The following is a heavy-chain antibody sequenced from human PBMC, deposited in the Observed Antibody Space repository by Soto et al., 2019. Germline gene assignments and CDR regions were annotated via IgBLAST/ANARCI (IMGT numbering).Heavy chain of an antibody. D-gene: IGHD1-26*01. J-gene: IGHJ4*02. Sequence: QVQLVESGGGVVQPGRSLRLSCAASGFTFSSYGMHWVRQAPGKGLEWVAVIWYDGSNKYYADSVKGRFTISRDNSKNTLYLQMNSLRAEDMAVYYCAREINSGSYWGYYFDYWGQGTLVTVSS. CDR3: AREINSGSYWGYYFDY. CDR1: GFTFSSYG. V-gene: IGHV3-33*01. CDR2: IWYDGSNK.